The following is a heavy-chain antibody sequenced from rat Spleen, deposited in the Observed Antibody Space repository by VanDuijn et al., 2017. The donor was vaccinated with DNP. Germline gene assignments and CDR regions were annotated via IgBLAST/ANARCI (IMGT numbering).Heavy chain of an antibody. Sequence: EVQVMESGGGLVQPGNSLKLSCATSGITFSTAWMYWYRQFPEKRLEWVARIKAKSDNYATDYTESVKGRFTISRDDSKSSIYLQMNNLKEEDTAIYYCALYYYDGSYSDYWGQGVMVTVSS. J-gene: IGHJ2*01. D-gene: IGHD1-12*02. CDR2: IKAKSDNYAT. V-gene: IGHV6-6*01. CDR3: ALYYYDGSYSDY. CDR1: GITFSTAW.